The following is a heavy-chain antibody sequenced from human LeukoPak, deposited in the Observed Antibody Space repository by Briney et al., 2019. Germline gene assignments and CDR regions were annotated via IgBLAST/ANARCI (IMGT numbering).Heavy chain of an antibody. CDR2: IYHSGST. CDR3: ARDQTVRGPGTRFDP. Sequence: PSETLSLTCTVSGYSISSGYYWGWIRQPPGKGLEWIGSIYHSGSTYYNPSLKSRVTISVDTSKNQFSLKLSSVTAADTAVYYCARDQTVRGPGTRFDPWGQGTLVTVSS. D-gene: IGHD3-10*01. V-gene: IGHV4-38-2*02. J-gene: IGHJ5*02. CDR1: GYSISSGYY.